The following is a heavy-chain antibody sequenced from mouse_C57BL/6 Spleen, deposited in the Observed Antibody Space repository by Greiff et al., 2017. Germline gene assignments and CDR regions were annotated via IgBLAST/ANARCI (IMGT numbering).Heavy chain of an antibody. CDR2: IYPGDGDT. Sequence: QVQLQQSGPELVKPGASVKLSCKASGYAFSSSWMNWVKQRPGKGLEWIGRIYPGDGDTNYNGKFKGKATLTADNSSSTAYMQLSSLTSEDAAVYFCARGRELGYFGGWGQGTTLTVST. CDR3: ARGRELGYFGG. V-gene: IGHV1-82*01. J-gene: IGHJ2*01. D-gene: IGHD4-1*01. CDR1: GYAFSSSW.